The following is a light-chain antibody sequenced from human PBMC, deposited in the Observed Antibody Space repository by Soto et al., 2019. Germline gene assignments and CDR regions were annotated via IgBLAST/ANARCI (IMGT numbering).Light chain of an antibody. J-gene: IGKJ2*01. CDR2: DTS. CDR1: QSISSL. V-gene: IGKV1-5*01. Sequence: DIQMTQSPSSLSASVGDRVTITCRASQSISSLLAWYQQKPGKAPRLLIYDTSSLESGVPSRFSGGGSGTEFTLTISSLQPYDFATYYCQEYNTFSYTFGQGTRLQI. CDR3: QEYNTFSYT.